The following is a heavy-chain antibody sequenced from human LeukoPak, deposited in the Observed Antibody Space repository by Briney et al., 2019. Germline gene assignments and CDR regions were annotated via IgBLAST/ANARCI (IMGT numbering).Heavy chain of an antibody. V-gene: IGHV4-61*02. CDR2: IYTSGST. J-gene: IGHJ4*02. CDR3: ARHGGRVLDILTGYYAAPDY. D-gene: IGHD3-9*01. Sequence: RSSETLSLTCTVSGGSISSGSYYWSWIRQPAGKGLEWIGRIYTSGSTNYNPSLKSRVTISVDTSKNQFSLKLSSVTAADTAVYYCARHGGRVLDILTGYYAAPDYWGQGTLVTVSS. CDR1: GGSISSGSYY.